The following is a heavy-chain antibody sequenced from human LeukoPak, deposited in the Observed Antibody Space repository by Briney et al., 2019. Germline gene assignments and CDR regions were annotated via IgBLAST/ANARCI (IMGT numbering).Heavy chain of an antibody. V-gene: IGHV3-30*04. CDR3: ARGRNAYYYYGMDV. CDR2: ISYDGSNK. CDR1: GFTFSSYA. Sequence: PGGSLRLSCAASGFTFSSYATHWVRQAPGKGLEWVAVISYDGSNKYYADSVKGRFTISRDNSKNTLYLQMNSLRAEDTAVYYCARGRNAYYYYGMDVWGKGTTVTVSS. J-gene: IGHJ6*04.